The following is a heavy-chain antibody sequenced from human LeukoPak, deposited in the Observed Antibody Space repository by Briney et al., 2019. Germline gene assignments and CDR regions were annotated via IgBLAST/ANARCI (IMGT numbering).Heavy chain of an antibody. CDR3: ARVNPPGSYYYGMAV. D-gene: IGHD3-10*01. V-gene: IGHV3-30*03. J-gene: IGHJ6*02. CDR2: ISYDGSNK. Sequence: PGGSLRLSCAASGFTFSSYGMHWVRQAPGKGLEWVSIISYDGSNKYYADSVKGRFTISRDNSKTTLYLQMNRLRAEDTAVYYCARVNPPGSYYYGMAVWGQGTTVTASS. CDR1: GFTFSSYG.